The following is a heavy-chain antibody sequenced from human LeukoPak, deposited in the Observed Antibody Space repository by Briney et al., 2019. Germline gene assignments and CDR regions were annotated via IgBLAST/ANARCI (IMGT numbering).Heavy chain of an antibody. J-gene: IGHJ5*02. D-gene: IGHD3-3*01. CDR1: GYSFTNYW. Sequence: GESLKISCKGSGYSFTNYWIGWVRQMPGKGLEWMGIIYPGDSDIRYSPSFQGQVTISADKSISTAYLQWSSLKASDTAMYYCARSYYDFWSGYYPGAPFDPWGQGTLVTVSS. CDR3: ARSYYDFWSGYYPGAPFDP. CDR2: IYPGDSDI. V-gene: IGHV5-51*01.